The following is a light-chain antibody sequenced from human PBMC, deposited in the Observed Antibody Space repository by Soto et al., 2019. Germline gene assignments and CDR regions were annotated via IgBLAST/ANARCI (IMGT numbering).Light chain of an antibody. CDR1: QTVSSY. J-gene: IGKJ4*01. V-gene: IGKV3-11*01. CDR3: QQRSNWPPFLT. CDR2: EAS. Sequence: EIVLTQSPATLSLSPGERATLSCRASQTVSSYLAWYQQKPGQAPRLLIYEASNRATGIPARFSGSGSGTDFILTISSLEPEDFAVYYCQQRSNWPPFLTFGGGTKVDIK.